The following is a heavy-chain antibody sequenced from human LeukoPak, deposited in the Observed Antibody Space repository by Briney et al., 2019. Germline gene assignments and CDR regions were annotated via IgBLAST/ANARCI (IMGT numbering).Heavy chain of an antibody. V-gene: IGHV3-30*04. CDR2: ISYDGSNK. D-gene: IGHD2-2*01. CDR1: GLTFSSYA. Sequence: GGSLRLSCAASGLTFSSYAMHWVRQAPGKGLEWVAVISYDGSNKYYADSVKGRFTISRDNSKNTLYLQMYSLRAEDTAVYYCARVGEVVPAAMALGAFDIWGQGTMVTVSS. CDR3: ARVGEVVPAAMALGAFDI. J-gene: IGHJ3*02.